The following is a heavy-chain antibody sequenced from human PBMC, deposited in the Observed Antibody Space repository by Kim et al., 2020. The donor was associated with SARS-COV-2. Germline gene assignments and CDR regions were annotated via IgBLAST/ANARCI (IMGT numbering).Heavy chain of an antibody. J-gene: IGHJ4*02. CDR1: GYTFTSYY. Sequence: ASVKVSCKASGYTFTSYYMHWVRQAPGQGLEWMGIINPSGGSTSYAQKFQGRVTMTRDTSTSTVYMELSSLRSEDTAVYYCARADYYGSGSYYWGDYWGQGTLVTVSS. D-gene: IGHD3-10*01. CDR2: INPSGGST. V-gene: IGHV1-46*01. CDR3: ARADYYGSGSYYWGDY.